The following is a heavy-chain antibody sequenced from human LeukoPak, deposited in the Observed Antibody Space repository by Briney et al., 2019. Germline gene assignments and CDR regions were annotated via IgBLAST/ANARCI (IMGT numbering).Heavy chain of an antibody. V-gene: IGHV1-69*04. CDR3: ARVTAGTGAFDI. Sequence: SVKVSCKASGGTFSSYAISWVRQAPGQGLEWMERIIPILGIANYAQKFQGRVTITADKSTSTAYMELSSLRSEDTAVYYCARVTAGTGAFDIWGQGTMVTVSS. D-gene: IGHD6-19*01. J-gene: IGHJ3*02. CDR1: GGTFSSYA. CDR2: IIPILGIA.